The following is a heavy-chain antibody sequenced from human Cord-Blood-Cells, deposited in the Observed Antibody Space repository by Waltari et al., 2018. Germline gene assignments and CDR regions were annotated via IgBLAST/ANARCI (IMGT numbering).Heavy chain of an antibody. D-gene: IGHD1-26*01. Sequence: QVQLVQSGAEVKKPGASVKVSCKASGYTFTGYYMHWVRQAPGQGLEWMGWINPNSGGTNHAQKFQGRVTMTRDTSISTAYMELSRLRSDDTAVYYCARGVVSGSYWFDPWGQGTLVTVSS. CDR3: ARGVVSGSYWFDP. CDR1: GYTFTGYY. CDR2: INPNSGGT. J-gene: IGHJ5*02. V-gene: IGHV1-2*02.